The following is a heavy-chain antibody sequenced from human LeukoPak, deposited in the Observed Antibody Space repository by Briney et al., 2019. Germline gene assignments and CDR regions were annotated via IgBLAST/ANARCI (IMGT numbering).Heavy chain of an antibody. D-gene: IGHD3-22*01. V-gene: IGHV4-39*07. CDR3: ARSRAGRDSSGYLPPGYYYYGMDV. CDR2: IYYSGST. Sequence: KSSETLSLTCTVSGGSISSSSYYWGWIRQPPGKGLEWIGSIYYSGSTYYNPSLKSRVTISVDTSKNQFSLKLSSVTAADTAVYYCARSRAGRDSSGYLPPGYYYYGMDVWGQGTTVTVSS. J-gene: IGHJ6*02. CDR1: GGSISSSSYY.